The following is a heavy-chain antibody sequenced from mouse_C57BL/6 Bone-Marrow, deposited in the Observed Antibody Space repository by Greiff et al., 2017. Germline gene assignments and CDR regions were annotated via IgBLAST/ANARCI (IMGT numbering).Heavy chain of an antibody. V-gene: IGHV1-39*01. CDR3: ARKGNYDYDEGFAY. J-gene: IGHJ3*01. CDR1: GYSITDYN. Sequence: EVQLQQSGPELVKPGASVKISCKVSGYSITDYNMNWVKQSNGKSLEWIGVINPNYGTTSYNQKFKGKATLTVDQSSSTAYMQLNSLTSEDSAVYYCARKGNYDYDEGFAYWGQGTLVTVSA. CDR2: INPNYGTT. D-gene: IGHD2-4*01.